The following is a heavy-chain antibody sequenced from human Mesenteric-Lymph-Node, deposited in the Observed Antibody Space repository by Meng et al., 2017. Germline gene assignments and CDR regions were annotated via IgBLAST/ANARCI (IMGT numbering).Heavy chain of an antibody. CDR1: GGSFSGYY. Sequence: SETLSLTCAVYGGSFSGYYWSWIRQPPGKGLEWIGDINHSGSTYYNPSLKSRVTISVDTSKNQFSLKLSSVTAADTAVYYCARVYGGLFDYWGQGTLVTVSS. V-gene: IGHV4-34*01. CDR3: ARVYGGLFDY. D-gene: IGHD2-2*02. J-gene: IGHJ4*02. CDR2: INHSGST.